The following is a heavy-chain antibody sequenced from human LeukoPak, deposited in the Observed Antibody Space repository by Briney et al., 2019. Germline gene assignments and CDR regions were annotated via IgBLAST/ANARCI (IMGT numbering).Heavy chain of an antibody. V-gene: IGHV3-9*01. CDR3: AKGTAWSLQSPDWYFDL. CDR1: GFTFDDYA. J-gene: IGHJ2*01. CDR2: ISLNSVSI. Sequence: GRSLRLSCAASGFTFDDYAMHWVRQVPGKGLEWVSGISLNSVSIGYADSVKGRFTISRDNAKTPLYLKMNSLRAEDTALYYCAKGTAWSLQSPDWYFDLWGRGTLVTVSS. D-gene: IGHD4-11*01.